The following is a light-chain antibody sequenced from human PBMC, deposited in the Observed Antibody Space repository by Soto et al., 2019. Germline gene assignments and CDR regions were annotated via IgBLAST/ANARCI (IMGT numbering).Light chain of an antibody. J-gene: IGLJ2*01. CDR3: SSYTTSSTLV. CDR2: DVS. V-gene: IGLV2-14*03. CDR1: SSDVGTYKY. Sequence: QSALTQPASVSASPEQSITISCTGTSSDVGTYKYVSWYQHHPGKAPKLMIYDVSNRPSGVSNRFSGSKSGNTASLIISGLQTEDEADYYCSSYTTSSTLVFGGGTKVTVL.